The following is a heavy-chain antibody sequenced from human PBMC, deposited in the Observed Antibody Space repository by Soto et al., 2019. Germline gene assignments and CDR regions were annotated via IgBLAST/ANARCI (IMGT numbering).Heavy chain of an antibody. J-gene: IGHJ4*02. CDR3: ARGRSTTWYWYFDY. V-gene: IGHV3-53*01. Sequence: EVQLVESGGGLIQPGGSLRLSCAASGFTVSSNYMSWVRQAPGKGLEWVSIIYSGGSTYYADSVKGRFTISRDNSKNTLYLQMNSLRAEDTAVYYCARGRSTTWYWYFDYWGQGTLVTVSS. CDR2: IYSGGST. D-gene: IGHD6-13*01. CDR1: GFTVSSNY.